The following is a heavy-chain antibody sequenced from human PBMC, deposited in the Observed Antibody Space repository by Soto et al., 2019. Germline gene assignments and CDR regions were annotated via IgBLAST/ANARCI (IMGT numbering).Heavy chain of an antibody. J-gene: IGHJ6*02. V-gene: IGHV1-3*01. CDR2: INAGNGNT. D-gene: IGHD1-7*01. Sequence: ASVKVSFKASGYTFTSYAMHWVRQAPGQRLEWMGWINAGNGNTKYSQKFQGRVTMTRDTSTSTVFLELSSLRSGDTAVYYCAGPPELTRIYYYYGMDVWGQGTTVTVSS. CDR3: AGPPELTRIYYYYGMDV. CDR1: GYTFTSYA.